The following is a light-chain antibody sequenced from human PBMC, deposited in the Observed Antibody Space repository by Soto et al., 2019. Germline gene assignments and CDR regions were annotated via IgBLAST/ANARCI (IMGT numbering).Light chain of an antibody. CDR3: QQYNNWPPIT. Sequence: EVVMTQSPATLSVSPGEGATLSCRASQSVSNSLAWYQQKPGQAPRLLIYDASIRDTSIPARFSGSGSGTEFTLTISSLQSEDFAVYYCQQYNNWPPITFGQGTRLDIK. CDR1: QSVSNS. V-gene: IGKV3-15*01. J-gene: IGKJ5*01. CDR2: DAS.